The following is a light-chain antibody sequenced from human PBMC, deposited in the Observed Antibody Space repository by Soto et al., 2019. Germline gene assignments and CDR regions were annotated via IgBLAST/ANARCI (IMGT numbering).Light chain of an antibody. J-gene: IGKJ1*01. CDR3: QQYNSYST. V-gene: IGKV1-5*03. Sequence: DIQMTQSPSTLSASVGDRVTITCRASQSISSWLAWYQQKPGKAPKLLIYKASSLESGVPSRFSGSGSGTDFTLTISSLHPDDFATYYCQQYNSYSTFGQGTKVEIK. CDR1: QSISSW. CDR2: KAS.